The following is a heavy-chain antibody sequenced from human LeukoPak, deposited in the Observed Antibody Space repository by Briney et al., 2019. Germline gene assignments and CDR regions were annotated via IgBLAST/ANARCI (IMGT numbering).Heavy chain of an antibody. CDR1: GFTFSNYW. Sequence: GGSLRLSCAASGFTFSNYWMHWVRQAPGRGLIWVSRINSDGSSIDYADSVKGRFTISRDNAKNTLYLQMDTLRAEDTATYYCTRERSSGWGHWSQGTVVTVSS. V-gene: IGHV3-74*01. D-gene: IGHD6-19*01. CDR2: INSDGSSI. CDR3: TRERSSGWGH. J-gene: IGHJ4*02.